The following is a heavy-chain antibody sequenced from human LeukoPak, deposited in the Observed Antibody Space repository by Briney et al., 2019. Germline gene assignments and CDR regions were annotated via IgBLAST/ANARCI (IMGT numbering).Heavy chain of an antibody. CDR1: GGSISSSPYY. J-gene: IGHJ5*02. D-gene: IGHD5-18*01. Sequence: SETLSLTCTVSGGSISSSPYYWGWIRQPPGKGLEWIGSIYYSGTTHYNPSLESRVTISVDTSKNQFSLKLASVTATDTAIYYCAKGAGGFSYYNWFDPWGQGTLVTVSS. CDR2: IYYSGTT. V-gene: IGHV4-39*07. CDR3: AKGAGGFSYYNWFDP.